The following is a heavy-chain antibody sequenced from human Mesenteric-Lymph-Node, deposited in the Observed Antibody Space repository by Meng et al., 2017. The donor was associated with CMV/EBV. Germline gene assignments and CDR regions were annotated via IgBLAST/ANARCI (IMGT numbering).Heavy chain of an antibody. Sequence: GESLKISCAASGFTFSSYSMNWVRQAPGKGLEWVSSISSSSYIYYADSVKGRFTISRDNAKNSLYLQMNSLRAEDTAVYYCARTYPKGLYGMDVWGQGTTVTVSS. CDR3: ARTYPKGLYGMDV. CDR1: GFTFSSYS. CDR2: ISSSSYI. J-gene: IGHJ6*02. V-gene: IGHV3-21*01.